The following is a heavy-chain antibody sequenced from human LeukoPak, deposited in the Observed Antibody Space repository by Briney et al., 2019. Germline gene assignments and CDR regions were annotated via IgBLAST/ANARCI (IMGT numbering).Heavy chain of an antibody. Sequence: GRSLRLSCAASGFTFSSSDMHWVRQAPGKGLEWVAVISYDATNKYYADSVKGRFTLSRDNSKNTLYLQMNSLRAEDTAVYYCARDLEDSSPFGAFDMWGQGTMATVSS. CDR1: GFTFSSSD. J-gene: IGHJ3*02. CDR3: ARDLEDSSPFGAFDM. D-gene: IGHD3-22*01. CDR2: ISYDATNK. V-gene: IGHV3-30*03.